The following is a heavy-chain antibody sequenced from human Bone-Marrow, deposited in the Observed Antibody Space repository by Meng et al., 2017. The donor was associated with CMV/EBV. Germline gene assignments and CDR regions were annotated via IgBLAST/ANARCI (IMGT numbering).Heavy chain of an antibody. D-gene: IGHD3-3*01. CDR1: ALTFSKYA. CDR2: ISGNGAST. J-gene: IGHJ6*02. Sequence: GGSLRLSCAASALTFSKYAMNWVRQAPGKGLEWVSLISGNGASTYYADSVKGRFTISRDKSKNTVYLQMNSLRAEDTGVYYCASDREWFSGMDVWGQGTTVTVSS. CDR3: ASDREWFSGMDV. V-gene: IGHV3-23*01.